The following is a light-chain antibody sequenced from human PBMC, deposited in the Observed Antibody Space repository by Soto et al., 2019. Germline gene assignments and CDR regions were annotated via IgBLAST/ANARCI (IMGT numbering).Light chain of an antibody. CDR1: RSVLSSSNNKNY. V-gene: IGKV4-1*01. Sequence: DIVMTQSPGSLAVSLGERATINCKSSRSVLSSSNNKNYFAWYQQKPGQPPRLLIYWASTRESGVPDRFSGSGSGTDFTLTISSLQAEDVAVYYCQQYYSSPFTFGPGTKVNIK. J-gene: IGKJ3*01. CDR2: WAS. CDR3: QQYYSSPFT.